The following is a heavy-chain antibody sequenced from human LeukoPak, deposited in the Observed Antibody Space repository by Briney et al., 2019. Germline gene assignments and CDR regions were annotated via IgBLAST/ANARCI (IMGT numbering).Heavy chain of an antibody. D-gene: IGHD5-18*01. CDR2: MNPNSGNT. CDR3: ARVVDTAMANWFDP. J-gene: IGHJ5*02. CDR1: GGTLSRYA. V-gene: IGHV1-8*01. Sequence: ASVTVSCKASGGTLSRYAINWVRQAPGQGLEWMGWMNPNSGNTGYAQKFQGRVTMTRNTSISTAYMELSSLRSEDTAVYYCARVVDTAMANWFDPWGQGTLVTVSS.